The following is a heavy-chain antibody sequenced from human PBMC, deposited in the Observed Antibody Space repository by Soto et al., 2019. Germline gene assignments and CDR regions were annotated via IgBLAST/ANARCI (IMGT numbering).Heavy chain of an antibody. CDR2: IWYDGSNK. CDR3: AREGRGIQLWLDYYGMDV. D-gene: IGHD5-18*01. V-gene: IGHV3-33*01. J-gene: IGHJ6*02. CDR1: GFTFSSDG. Sequence: GGSLRLSCAASGFTFSSDGMHWVRHAPGKGLEWVAVIWYDGSNKYYADSVKGRFTISRDNSKNTLYLQMNSLRAEDTAVYYCAREGRGIQLWLDYYGMDVWGQGTTVTVSS.